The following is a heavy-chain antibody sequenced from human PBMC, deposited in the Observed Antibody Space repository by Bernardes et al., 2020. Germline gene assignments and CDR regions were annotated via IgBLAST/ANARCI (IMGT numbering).Heavy chain of an antibody. CDR2: TSDNSAYT. CDR1: GFTFSDYY. CDR3: ARGGGSNYFDY. V-gene: IGHV3-11*06. Sequence: SLRLSCAASGFTFSDYYMIWIRQAPGKGLEWVSYTSDNSAYTKYADSVKGRFTISRDNAKNSLYLQMSSLRAEDTAVYYCARGGGSNYFDYWGQGTLVTVSS. D-gene: IGHD4-4*01. J-gene: IGHJ4*02.